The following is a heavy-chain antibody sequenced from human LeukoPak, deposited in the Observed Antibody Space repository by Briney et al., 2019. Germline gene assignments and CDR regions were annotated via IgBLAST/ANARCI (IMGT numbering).Heavy chain of an antibody. Sequence: GGSLGLSCAASGFTFSSYSMNWVRQAPGKGLEWVSYISSSSSNIYYADSVKGRFTISRDNAKNSLYLQMNSLRAEDTAVYYCARDLYYYGSGSNHDYWGQGTLVTVSS. V-gene: IGHV3-48*01. CDR3: ARDLYYYGSGSNHDY. D-gene: IGHD3-10*01. J-gene: IGHJ4*02. CDR2: ISSSSSNI. CDR1: GFTFSSYS.